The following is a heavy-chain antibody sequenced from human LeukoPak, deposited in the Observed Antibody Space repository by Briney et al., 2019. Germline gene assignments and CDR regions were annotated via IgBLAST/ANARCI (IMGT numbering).Heavy chain of an antibody. CDR3: ARDSIAAARNWFDP. V-gene: IGHV3-21*01. J-gene: IGHJ5*02. CDR2: ISSSSSYI. D-gene: IGHD6-13*01. Sequence: GGSLRLSCAASGFTFSSYSMNWVRQAPGKGLEWVSSISSSSSYIYYADSVKGRLTISRDNAKNSLYLQMNSLRAEDTAVYYCARDSIAAARNWFDPWGQGTLVTVSS. CDR1: GFTFSSYS.